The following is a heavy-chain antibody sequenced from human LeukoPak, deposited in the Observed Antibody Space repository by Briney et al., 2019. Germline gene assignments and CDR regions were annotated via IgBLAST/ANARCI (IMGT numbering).Heavy chain of an antibody. J-gene: IGHJ4*02. CDR1: GFSFSIYS. D-gene: IGHD5-18*01. V-gene: IGHV3-30*18. Sequence: GGSLRLSCAASGFSFSIYSMHWVRQAPGKGLEWVAVISYDGSNKYYADSVKGRFTISRDNSKNTLYLQMNSLRAEDTAVYYCAKKGIRGYSYGHFDYWGQGTLVTVSS. CDR3: AKKGIRGYSYGHFDY. CDR2: ISYDGSNK.